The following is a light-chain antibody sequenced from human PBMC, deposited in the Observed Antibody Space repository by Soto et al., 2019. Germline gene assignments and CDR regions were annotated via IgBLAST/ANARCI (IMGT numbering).Light chain of an antibody. J-gene: IGLJ2*01. V-gene: IGLV2-14*03. CDR2: DVG. Sequence: QSALTQPASVSGSPGQSIAISCTGTSSDVGGYNYVSWYQKHPGKAPKLIIYDVGNRPSGVSNRLSGSKSGNTASLTISGLQAEDEADYYCSSYTSSSTVVFGGGTKLTVL. CDR3: SSYTSSSTVV. CDR1: SSDVGGYNY.